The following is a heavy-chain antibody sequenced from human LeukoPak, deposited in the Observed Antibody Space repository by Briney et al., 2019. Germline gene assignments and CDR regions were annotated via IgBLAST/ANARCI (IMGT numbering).Heavy chain of an antibody. CDR2: ISGSGGST. D-gene: IGHD2-15*01. Sequence: GGSLRLSCAASGFTFSSYAMNWVRQAPGKGLEWVSAISGSGGSTYYADSVKGRFTISRDNSKNTLYLQMNSLRAEDTAVYYCAKDLRCSGGSCYSYFQHWGQGTLVTVSS. J-gene: IGHJ1*01. CDR3: AKDLRCSGGSCYSYFQH. CDR1: GFTFSSYA. V-gene: IGHV3-23*01.